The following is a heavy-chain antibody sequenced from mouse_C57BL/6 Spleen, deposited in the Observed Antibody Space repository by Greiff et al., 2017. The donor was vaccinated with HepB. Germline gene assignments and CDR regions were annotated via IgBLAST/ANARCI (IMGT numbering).Heavy chain of an antibody. D-gene: IGHD2-4*01. CDR3: APIYYDYDVAWFAY. J-gene: IGHJ3*01. CDR1: GYTFTSYW. Sequence: VQLQQPGAELVKPGASVKLSCKASGYTFTSYWMHWVKQRPGQGLEWIGMIHPNSGSTNYNEKFKSKATLTVDKSSSTAYMQLSSLTSEDSAVYYCAPIYYDYDVAWFAYWGQGTLVTVSA. V-gene: IGHV1-64*01. CDR2: IHPNSGST.